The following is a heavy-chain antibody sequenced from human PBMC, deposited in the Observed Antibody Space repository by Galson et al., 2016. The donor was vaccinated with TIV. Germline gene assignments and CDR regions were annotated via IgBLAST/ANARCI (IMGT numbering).Heavy chain of an antibody. D-gene: IGHD6-19*01. CDR3: AAVGGSHCEATKFYWYFDL. CDR2: VIPMFGTS. Sequence: SVKVSCKASGGTFSSHAISWVRQAPRQGLEWVGGVIPMFGTSIYAQELQGRITIIADKSSGTAYMELRSLRSEDTAVYYCAAVGGSHCEATKFYWYFDLWGRGTLVTVSS. J-gene: IGHJ2*01. V-gene: IGHV1-69*06. CDR1: GGTFSSHA.